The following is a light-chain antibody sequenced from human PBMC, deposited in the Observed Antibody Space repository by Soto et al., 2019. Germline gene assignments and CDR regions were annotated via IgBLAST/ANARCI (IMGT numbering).Light chain of an antibody. V-gene: IGLV2-14*01. CDR2: EVN. CDR1: SSDVGSYNY. CDR3: NSYTTSNTFV. Sequence: QSVLTQPASVSGSPGQSITISCTGTSSDVGSYNYVSWYQHHPGKAPKLMIYEVNNRPSGVSNRFSGSKSGNTASLTISGLQSEDEADYYCNSYTTSNTFVFGSGTKVTVL. J-gene: IGLJ1*01.